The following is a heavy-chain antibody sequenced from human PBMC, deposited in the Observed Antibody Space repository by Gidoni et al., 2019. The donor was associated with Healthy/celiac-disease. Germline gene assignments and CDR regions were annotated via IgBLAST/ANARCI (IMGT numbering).Heavy chain of an antibody. CDR2: INPSGGST. Sequence: QVQLVQSGAEVKKPGASVKVSGKASGYTFTTHYMHWVRQAPGQRLEWMGIINPSGGSTSYEQKFQGRVTMTSDTSTSTVYMELSSLRSEDTAVYYCARAELLWFGEMGNAFDIWGQGTMVTVSS. V-gene: IGHV1-46*01. D-gene: IGHD3-10*01. J-gene: IGHJ3*02. CDR1: GYTFTTHY. CDR3: ARAELLWFGEMGNAFDI.